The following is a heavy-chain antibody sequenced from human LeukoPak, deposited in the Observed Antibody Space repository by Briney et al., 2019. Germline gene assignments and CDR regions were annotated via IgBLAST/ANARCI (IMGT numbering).Heavy chain of an antibody. D-gene: IGHD3-16*02. J-gene: IGHJ3*02. CDR3: ARVLSGAFDI. Sequence: ASVKVSCKASGYTFTSYGISWVRQAPGQGLEWMGGIIPIFGTANYAQKFQGRVTITADESTSTAYMELSSLRSEDTAVYYCARVLSGAFDIWGQGTMVTVSS. V-gene: IGHV1-69*13. CDR2: IIPIFGTA. CDR1: GYTFTSYG.